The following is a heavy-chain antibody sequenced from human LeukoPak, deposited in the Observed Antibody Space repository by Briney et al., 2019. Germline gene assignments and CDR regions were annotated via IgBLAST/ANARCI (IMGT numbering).Heavy chain of an antibody. D-gene: IGHD3-22*01. Sequence: SESLSLTXTVSGGSISSSSYYWGWIGQPPGKGLEWIGSIYYSGSTYYNPSLKSRVTISVDTSKNQFSLKLSSVTAADTAVYYCARHGGITMIDRFDYWGQGTLVTVSS. V-gene: IGHV4-39*01. CDR1: GGSISSSSYY. J-gene: IGHJ4*02. CDR3: ARHGGITMIDRFDY. CDR2: IYYSGST.